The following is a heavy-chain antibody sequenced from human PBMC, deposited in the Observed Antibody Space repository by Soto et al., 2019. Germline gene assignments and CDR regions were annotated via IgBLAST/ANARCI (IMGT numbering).Heavy chain of an antibody. Sequence: PGGSLRLSCAASGFTYSTYTMHWVRQAPGKGLEWVAVISYDGNNKFYADSAKGRFTISRDNAKNSLYLQMNSLRADDTAVYYCARGGDILTGYYTLDYWGQGALVTVSS. CDR3: ARGGDILTGYYTLDY. D-gene: IGHD3-9*01. CDR2: ISYDGNNK. CDR1: GFTYSTYT. V-gene: IGHV3-30-3*01. J-gene: IGHJ4*02.